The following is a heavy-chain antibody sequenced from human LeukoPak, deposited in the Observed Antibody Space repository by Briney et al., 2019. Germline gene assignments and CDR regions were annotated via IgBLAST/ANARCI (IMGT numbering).Heavy chain of an antibody. CDR1: VDSISSGDYY. CDR2: ISSSGST. D-gene: IGHD4-17*01. Sequence: SETLSLTCTVSVDSISSGDYYWSWIRQPAGKGLEWIGRISSSGSTNYNPSLKSRVTMSVDKSKNQFSLKLTSVTEADTAVYHCTKLLFYGDSNEYYFDYWGQGTLVLVSS. J-gene: IGHJ4*02. V-gene: IGHV4-61*02. CDR3: TKLLFYGDSNEYYFDY.